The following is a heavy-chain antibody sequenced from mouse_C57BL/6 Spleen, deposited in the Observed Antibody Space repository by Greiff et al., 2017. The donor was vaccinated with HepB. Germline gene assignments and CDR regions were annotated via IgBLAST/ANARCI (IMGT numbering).Heavy chain of an antibody. CDR1: GYTFKSYG. J-gene: IGHJ3*01. CDR2: IYPRSGNT. D-gene: IGHD4-1*01. CDR3: EGGALTGTSFAY. Sequence: QVQLQQSGAELARPGASVKLSCKASGYTFKSYGISWVKQSTGQGLEWIGEIYPRSGNTYYNETFKGKATLTAEKSSITAYMELRSLTSEDSAVYCGEGGALTGTSFAYWGQGTLVTDSA. V-gene: IGHV1-81*01.